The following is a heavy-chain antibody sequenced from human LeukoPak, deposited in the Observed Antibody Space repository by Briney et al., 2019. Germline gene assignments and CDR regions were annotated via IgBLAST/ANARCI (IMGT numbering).Heavy chain of an antibody. V-gene: IGHV3-30*01. J-gene: IGHJ4*02. CDR2: ISYDGSNK. D-gene: IGHD6-13*01. CDR3: ARDEDSSSWSSNY. CDR1: GFTFSSYA. Sequence: GRSLRLSCAASGFTFSSYAMHWVRQAPGKGLEWVAVISYDGSNKYSADSVKGRFTISEDNSKTTLYLQMNSLRAEDTAVYYCARDEDSSSWSSNYWGQGTLVTVSA.